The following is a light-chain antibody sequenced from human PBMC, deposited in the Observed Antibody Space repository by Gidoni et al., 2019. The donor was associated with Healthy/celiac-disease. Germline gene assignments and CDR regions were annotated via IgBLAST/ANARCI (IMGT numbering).Light chain of an antibody. CDR3: QQRNNWPPPWT. Sequence: IVLTQPPATLSSTPGERATRSCRASQSVSSYLAWYQQKPGQAPRLLIYDASNRATSIPARLSGSRSGTNFSPTISSLEPEDFAVSYCQQRNNWPPPWTFXXXTKVEIK. J-gene: IGKJ1*01. V-gene: IGKV3-11*01. CDR2: DAS. CDR1: QSVSSY.